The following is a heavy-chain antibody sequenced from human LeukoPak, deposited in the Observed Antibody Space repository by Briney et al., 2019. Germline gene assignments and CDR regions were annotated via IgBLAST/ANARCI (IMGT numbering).Heavy chain of an antibody. CDR1: GGSISSGGYY. CDR3: ARVIGNPPGSSGYFDY. D-gene: IGHD3-22*01. CDR2: IYYSGTT. J-gene: IGHJ4*02. Sequence: SETLSLTCTVSGGSISSGGYYWSWLRQRPGKGLEWIGYIYYSGTTYYNPSLKSRATISVATSKNQFSLKLSSVTAADTAVDYCARVIGNPPGSSGYFDYWGQGTLVTVSS. V-gene: IGHV4-31*03.